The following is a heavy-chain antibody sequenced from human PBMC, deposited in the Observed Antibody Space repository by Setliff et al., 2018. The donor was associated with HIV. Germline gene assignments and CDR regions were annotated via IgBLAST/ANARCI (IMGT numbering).Heavy chain of an antibody. CDR1: GGSISSSSYY. CDR3: ARSKTFYDFWGGYYTHGAFKI. D-gene: IGHD3-3*01. Sequence: SETLSLTCTVSGGSISSSSYYWGWIRQPPGKGLEWIGSIYYSGSTYSNPSLKSRVTISVDTPKNQFSLNLTSVTAADTAVYYCARSKTFYDFWGGYYTHGAFKIWGLGTMVTVSS. CDR2: IYYSGST. J-gene: IGHJ3*02. V-gene: IGHV4-39*01.